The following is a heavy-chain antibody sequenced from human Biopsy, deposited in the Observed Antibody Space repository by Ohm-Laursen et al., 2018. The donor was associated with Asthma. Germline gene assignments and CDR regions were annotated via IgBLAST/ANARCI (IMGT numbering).Heavy chain of an antibody. D-gene: IGHD3-22*01. V-gene: IGHV4-31*03. CDR3: AGAQDYYDSRGYYRSFDY. Sequence: TLSLTCTVSYGSIPSGGYYWTWIRQHPGKGLEWIGFIYYSGSTYYNPSLKSRVSISIDTSKNQFSLKLSSVTAADMAVYYCAGAQDYYDSRGYYRSFDYWGQGTLVTVSS. CDR1: YGSIPSGGYY. CDR2: IYYSGST. J-gene: IGHJ4*02.